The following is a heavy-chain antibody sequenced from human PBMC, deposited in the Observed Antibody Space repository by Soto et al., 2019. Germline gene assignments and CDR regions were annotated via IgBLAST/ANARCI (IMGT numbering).Heavy chain of an antibody. D-gene: IGHD3-10*01. Sequence: TSETLSLTCTVSGGSISSGDYYWSWIRQPPGKGLEWIGYIYYSGSTYYNPFLKSRVTISVDTSKNQFSLKLSSVTAADTAVYYCARTMANSLFFDYWGQGTLVTVSS. CDR1: GGSISSGDYY. CDR3: ARTMANSLFFDY. J-gene: IGHJ4*02. CDR2: IYYSGST. V-gene: IGHV4-30-4*01.